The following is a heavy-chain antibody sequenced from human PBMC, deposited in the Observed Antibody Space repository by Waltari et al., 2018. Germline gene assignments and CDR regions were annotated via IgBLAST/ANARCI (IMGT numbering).Heavy chain of an antibody. CDR3: ARGSRGGRERAFDI. J-gene: IGHJ3*02. Sequence: QVQLQESGPGLVKPSQTLSLTCTVSGGSISSGSYYWSWIRQPAGKGLEWIGRIYTSGSTNYTPSLKSRVTISVDTSKNQFSLKLSSVTAADTAVYYCARGSRGGRERAFDIWGQGTMVTVSS. CDR1: GGSISSGSYY. D-gene: IGHD1-26*01. CDR2: IYTSGST. V-gene: IGHV4-61*02.